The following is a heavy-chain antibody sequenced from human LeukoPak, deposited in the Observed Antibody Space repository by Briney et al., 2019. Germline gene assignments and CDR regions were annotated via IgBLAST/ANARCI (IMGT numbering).Heavy chain of an antibody. D-gene: IGHD6-13*01. V-gene: IGHV1-2*02. CDR1: GYTFTGYF. J-gene: IGHJ5*02. Sequence: ASVKVSCKTSGYTFTGYFIHWVRQAPGQGLEWMGWINPDSGGTNYAQKFQGRVTMTRDTSISTVYMELSRLRSDDTAVYYCARDRQQLVPWFDPWGQGTLVTVSS. CDR3: ARDRQQLVPWFDP. CDR2: INPDSGGT.